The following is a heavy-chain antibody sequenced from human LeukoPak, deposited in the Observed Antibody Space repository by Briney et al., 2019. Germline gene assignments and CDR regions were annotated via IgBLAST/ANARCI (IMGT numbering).Heavy chain of an antibody. D-gene: IGHD5-18*01. V-gene: IGHV4-38-2*01. CDR1: GYSIRNGNY. Sequence: PSETLSLTCAVSGYSIRNGNYWGWIRQPPGMGLEWIGSIYYSGSSYYNPSLRSRVTISVDTSKNELSLKVSSVTAADTAVYYCARLWGHSYGYSDYWGQGTLVTVSS. CDR3: ARLWGHSYGYSDY. J-gene: IGHJ4*02. CDR2: IYYSGSS.